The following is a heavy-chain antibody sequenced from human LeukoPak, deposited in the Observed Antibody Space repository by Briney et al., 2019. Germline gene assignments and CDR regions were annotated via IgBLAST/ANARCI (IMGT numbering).Heavy chain of an antibody. V-gene: IGHV3-23*01. CDR3: AKDHTVSIPYYFDY. CDR1: GVTFSYYA. CDR2: ISGSGGST. Sequence: GGSLRLSCAASGVTFSYYAMSWVRQAPGKGLEWVSAISGSGGSTYYADSVKGRFTISRDNSKNTLYLQMNSLRAEDTAVYYCAKDHTVSIPYYFDYWGQGTLVTVSS. J-gene: IGHJ4*02. D-gene: IGHD2-2*02.